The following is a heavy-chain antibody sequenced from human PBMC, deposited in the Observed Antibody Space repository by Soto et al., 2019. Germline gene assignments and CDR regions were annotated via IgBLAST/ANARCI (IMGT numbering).Heavy chain of an antibody. CDR2: IKSKTDGGTT. D-gene: IGHD3-22*01. CDR3: TTDYYASSGYYVLGY. V-gene: IGHV3-15*07. J-gene: IGHJ4*02. CDR1: GFTFSHVW. Sequence: EVQLVESGGGLVEPGGSLRLSCAASGFTFSHVWMNWVRQAPGKGLEWVGRIKSKTDGGTTDYAAPVKGRFTISRDDAKNTVYLQMNSLKTEDTAVYYCTTDYYASSGYYVLGYWGQGTLVTVSS.